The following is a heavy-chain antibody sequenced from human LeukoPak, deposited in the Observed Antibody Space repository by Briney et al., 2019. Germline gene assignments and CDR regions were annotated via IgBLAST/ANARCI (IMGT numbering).Heavy chain of an antibody. CDR1: GFTFSTYS. Sequence: GGSLRLSCAASGFTFSTYSLSWVRQAPGKGLEWVSFISCGSSSIFYADSVKGRFIISRDNAKNSLYLQMNSLRTDDTAVYYCARDWHRGPLGCWGQGTLVTVSS. CDR2: ISCGSSSI. V-gene: IGHV3-48*01. CDR3: ARDWHRGPLGC. D-gene: IGHD3-16*01. J-gene: IGHJ4*02.